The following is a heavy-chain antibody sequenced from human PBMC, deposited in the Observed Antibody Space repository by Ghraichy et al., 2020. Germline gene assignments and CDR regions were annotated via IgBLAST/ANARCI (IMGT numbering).Heavy chain of an antibody. D-gene: IGHD6-19*01. Sequence: SETLSLTCTVSGGSVSSNNYYWSWLRQPPGKGLEWIGYIYYSGSTNYNPSLKSRVTTSVYTSKNQFSLKLSYVTAADTAVYYCARGSQYSIAWTGSGTLSPFDYWGQGTLVTVSS. J-gene: IGHJ4*02. CDR1: GGSVSSNNYY. CDR3: ARGSQYSIAWTGSGTLSPFDY. CDR2: IYYSGST. V-gene: IGHV4-61*01.